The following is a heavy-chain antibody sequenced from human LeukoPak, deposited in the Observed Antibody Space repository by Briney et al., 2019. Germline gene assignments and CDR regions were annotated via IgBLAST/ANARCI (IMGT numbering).Heavy chain of an antibody. D-gene: IGHD3-3*01. J-gene: IGHJ4*02. V-gene: IGHV3-7*05. CDR1: GFTFSSYW. Sequence: GGSLRLSCTASGFTFSSYWMSWVRQTPGKGLEWVANIRQDGGEKYYLDSVRGRFTISRDNAKSSLYLQMNPLRAEDTAVCYCAKISSVDSWSPFDYWGQGTLVTVSS. CDR2: IRQDGGEK. CDR3: AKISSVDSWSPFDY.